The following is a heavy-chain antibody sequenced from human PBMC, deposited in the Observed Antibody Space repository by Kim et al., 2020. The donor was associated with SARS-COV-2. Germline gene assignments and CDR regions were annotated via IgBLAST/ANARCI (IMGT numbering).Heavy chain of an antibody. J-gene: IGHJ6*02. Sequence: SVKVSCKASGGTFSSYAISWVRQAPGQGLEWMGRIIPILGIANYAQKFQGRVTITADKSTSTAYMELSSLRSEDTAVYYCARVGYSYGPPLKSYGMDVWGQGTTVTVSS. CDR3: ARVGYSYGPPLKSYGMDV. CDR2: IIPILGIA. CDR1: GGTFSSYA. V-gene: IGHV1-69*04. D-gene: IGHD5-18*01.